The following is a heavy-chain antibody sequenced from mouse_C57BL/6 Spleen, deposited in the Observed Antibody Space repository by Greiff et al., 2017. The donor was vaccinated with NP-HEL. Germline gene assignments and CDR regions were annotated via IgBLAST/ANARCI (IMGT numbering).Heavy chain of an antibody. CDR3: AREGYDYDGDFDY. Sequence: EVKLMESGPELVKPGASVKISCKASGYSFTGYYMNWVKQSPEKSLEWIGEINPSTGGTTYNQKFKAKATLTVDKSSSTAYMQLKSLTSEDSAVYYCAREGYDYDGDFDYWGQGTTLTVSS. D-gene: IGHD2-4*01. V-gene: IGHV1-42*01. CDR1: GYSFTGYY. CDR2: INPSTGGT. J-gene: IGHJ2*01.